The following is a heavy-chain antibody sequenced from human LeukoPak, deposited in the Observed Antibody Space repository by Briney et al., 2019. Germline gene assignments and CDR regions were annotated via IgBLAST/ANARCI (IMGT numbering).Heavy chain of an antibody. CDR2: IYSYNGNT. D-gene: IGHD3-3*01. J-gene: IGHJ4*02. V-gene: IGHV1-18*01. Sequence: ASVKVSCKASGYTFTNYGICWVRQAPGQGLEWMGWIYSYNGNTNYAQKFQGRVTMTTDTSTTTAYMELRSLRSDDTAVYYCARPTSNTSGYQIYFDYWGQGTLVTVSS. CDR3: ARPTSNTSGYQIYFDY. CDR1: GYTFTNYG.